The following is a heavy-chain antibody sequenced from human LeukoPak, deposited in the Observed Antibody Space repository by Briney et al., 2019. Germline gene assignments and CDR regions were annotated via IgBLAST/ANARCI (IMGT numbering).Heavy chain of an antibody. D-gene: IGHD7-27*01. Sequence: ASVKVSCKASGGTFTDSAFGWVRQAPGQRPEWMGRIVPSIGATNYAETFKDRVTISADTSTTTAHLEVRSLRFEGTAMYYCVRVVSESGARYFDVWGRGTLVTVSS. CDR1: GGTFTDSA. J-gene: IGHJ2*01. CDR2: IVPSIGAT. CDR3: VRVVSESGARYFDV. V-gene: IGHV1-69*04.